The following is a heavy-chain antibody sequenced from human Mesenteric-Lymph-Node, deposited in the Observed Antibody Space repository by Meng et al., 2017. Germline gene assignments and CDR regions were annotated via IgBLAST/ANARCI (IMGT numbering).Heavy chain of an antibody. D-gene: IGHD6-19*01. CDR2: SNAGNGNK. Sequence: QVHLVQSGAEGKKPGASVKVSCKASGYTFTTYAIHWVRQAPGQRLEWMGWSNAGNGNKRYAQKFQGRVSITRDTSASTAYMELSSLRSEDTAVYYCARCIAVAGNWFDPWGQGTLVTVSS. V-gene: IGHV1-3*01. CDR1: GYTFTTYA. CDR3: ARCIAVAGNWFDP. J-gene: IGHJ5*02.